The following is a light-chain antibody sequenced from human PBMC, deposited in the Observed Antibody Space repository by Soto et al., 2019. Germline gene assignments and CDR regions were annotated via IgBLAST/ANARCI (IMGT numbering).Light chain of an antibody. Sequence: IVLTQSPGTLSLSQGERVTLSCRASQSVSSNLAWYQHKPGQAPRLLIYDASNRATGVPFRFSGSGSGTDFTLTVSSLEPEDFAVYYCQQRLLWPQTFGQGTKVDIK. CDR3: QQRLLWPQT. J-gene: IGKJ1*01. V-gene: IGKV3-11*01. CDR2: DAS. CDR1: QSVSSN.